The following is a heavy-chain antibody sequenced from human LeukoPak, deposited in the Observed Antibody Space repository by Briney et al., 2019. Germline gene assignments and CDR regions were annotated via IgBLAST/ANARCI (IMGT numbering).Heavy chain of an antibody. J-gene: IGHJ4*02. V-gene: IGHV1-18*01. CDR2: ISAYNGNT. Sequence: ASMKVSCKASGYTFTSYGISWVRQAPGQGLEWMGWISAYNGNTNYAQKLQGRVTMTTDTSTSTAYMELRSLRSDDTAVYYCARTEDIVVVPAAPNFDYWGQGTLVTVSS. D-gene: IGHD2-2*01. CDR3: ARTEDIVVVPAAPNFDY. CDR1: GYTFTSYG.